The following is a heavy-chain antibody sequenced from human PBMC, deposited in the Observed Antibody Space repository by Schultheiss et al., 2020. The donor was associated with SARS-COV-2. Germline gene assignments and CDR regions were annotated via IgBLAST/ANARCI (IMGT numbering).Heavy chain of an antibody. CDR1: GASISSSY. V-gene: IGHV4-59*01. Sequence: SETLSLTCTVSGASISSSYWTWIRQPPGKGLEWIAYVYYTGSSDYNPSLRSRVTISLDTSQNRVSLILTSVTAADTAVYYCTRGPVTNCAGADCLPRFWGQGTVVTVYS. J-gene: IGHJ1*01. D-gene: IGHD2-21*02. CDR3: TRGPVTNCAGADCLPRF. CDR2: VYYTGSS.